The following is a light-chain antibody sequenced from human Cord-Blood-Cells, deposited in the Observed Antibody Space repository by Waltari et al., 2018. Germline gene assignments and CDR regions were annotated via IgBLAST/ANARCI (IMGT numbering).Light chain of an antibody. V-gene: IGKV1-5*03. CDR2: KAS. CDR1: QSISSW. CDR3: QQYNSYPFA. Sequence: DIQMTQSPSTLSASVGDRVTITCRASQSISSWLAWYQQKPGNAPKLLIYKASSLESGVPSRFSGSGAGTEFTLTISSLQPDDFAIYYCQQYNSYPFAVGPGTKVDIK. J-gene: IGKJ3*01.